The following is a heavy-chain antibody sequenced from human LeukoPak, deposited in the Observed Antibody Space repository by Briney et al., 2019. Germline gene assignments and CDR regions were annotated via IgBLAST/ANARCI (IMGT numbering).Heavy chain of an antibody. J-gene: IGHJ4*02. CDR1: GFTVSSNY. CDR2: IYSGGST. CDR3: AREGSYSSRPYFDY. Sequence: PGGSLRLSCAASGFTVSSNYMSWVRQAPGKGLEWVSVIYSGGSTYYADSVKGRFTISRDNSKNTLYLQMNSLRAEDTAVYYCAREGSYSSRPYFDYWGQGTLVTVSS. V-gene: IGHV3-53*01. D-gene: IGHD6-13*01.